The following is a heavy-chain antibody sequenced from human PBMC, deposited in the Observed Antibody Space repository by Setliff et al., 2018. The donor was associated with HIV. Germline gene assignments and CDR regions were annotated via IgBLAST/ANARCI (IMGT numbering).Heavy chain of an antibody. CDR2: IYPGDSVT. Sequence: PGESLKISCRASGYTFTNYWIGWVRQMPGKGLEWIGVIYPGDSVTRYSPSFQGQVSISADTSITTAYLQWSSLKASDTAIYYCARHPNDYKYFDYWGQGTLVTVSS. CDR3: ARHPNDYKYFDY. D-gene: IGHD4-4*01. CDR1: GYTFTNYW. V-gene: IGHV5-51*01. J-gene: IGHJ4*02.